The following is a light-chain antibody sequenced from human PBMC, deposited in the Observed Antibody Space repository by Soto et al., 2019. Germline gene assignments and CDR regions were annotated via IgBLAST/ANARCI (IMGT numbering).Light chain of an antibody. CDR1: QSIGRY. J-gene: IGKJ1*01. V-gene: IGKV1-39*01. CDR3: QQSYITPVT. Sequence: DIQMTQSPSSLSASVGDTVTITCRASQSIGRYLNWYQQKPGKAPKLLIYAASSLQSGVPSRFSGSGSGTDFTLTISSLQPEDFATYSCQQSYITPVTFGQGTKVEIK. CDR2: AAS.